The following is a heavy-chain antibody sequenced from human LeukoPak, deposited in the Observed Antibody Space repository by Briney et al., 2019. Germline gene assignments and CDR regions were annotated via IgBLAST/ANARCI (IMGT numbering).Heavy chain of an antibody. CDR1: GYSFSYFG. CDR3: ARGLDAAAGLANFDY. D-gene: IGHD6-25*01. J-gene: IGHJ4*02. Sequence: ASVRVSCKASGYSFSYFGINWVRQAPGQGLEWMGWINCYNGNTNYAQKSEGRLTLTTDTATSSVYMELRNLRSDDTAVYYCARGLDAAAGLANFDYWGQGTLVTVSS. CDR2: INCYNGNT. V-gene: IGHV1-18*01.